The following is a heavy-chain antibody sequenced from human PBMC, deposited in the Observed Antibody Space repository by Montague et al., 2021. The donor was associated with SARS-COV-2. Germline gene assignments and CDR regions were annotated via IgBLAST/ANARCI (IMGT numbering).Heavy chain of an antibody. CDR1: GGSINTYY. D-gene: IGHD3-10*01. CDR3: ARVTTKRTRYGSGSYRGFDAFDI. V-gene: IGHV4-59*08. J-gene: IGHJ3*02. Sequence: SETLSLTCTVSGGSINTYYWSWIRQPPGKGLEWIGYIYNSGSTNYNPSLKSRVTISVDTSKNQFSLKLSSVTAADTAVYYCARVTTKRTRYGSGSYRGFDAFDIWGQGTMVTVSS. CDR2: IYNSGST.